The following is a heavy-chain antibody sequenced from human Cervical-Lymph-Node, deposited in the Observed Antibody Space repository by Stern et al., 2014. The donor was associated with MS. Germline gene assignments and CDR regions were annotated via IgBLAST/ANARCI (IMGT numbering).Heavy chain of an antibody. CDR2: IIPVFGIA. D-gene: IGHD2-8*01. CDR1: GGTFSSYA. CDR3: ARDGGGVDI. J-gene: IGHJ3*02. V-gene: IGHV1-69*17. Sequence: VQLEESGAEVKKPGSSVKVSCKASGGTFSSYAVRWLRQAPGQGLEWVGGIIPVFGIANYGQNLQGRVTITADRSTSTAYMEVSSLRSEDTAVYYCARDGGGVDIWGQGTMITVSS.